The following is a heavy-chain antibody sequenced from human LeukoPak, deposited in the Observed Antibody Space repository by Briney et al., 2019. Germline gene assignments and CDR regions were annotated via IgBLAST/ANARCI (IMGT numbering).Heavy chain of an antibody. V-gene: IGHV3-21*01. CDR3: ASSRWPQGFDI. Sequence: GGSLRLSCAASGFTFSSYSMTWVRQAPGKGLEWVSSISSSSSYIYYADSVKGRFTISRDNAKNSLYLQMNSLRAEDTAVYYCASSRWPQGFDIRGQGTMVTVSS. CDR1: GFTFSSYS. D-gene: IGHD5-24*01. J-gene: IGHJ3*02. CDR2: ISSSSSYI.